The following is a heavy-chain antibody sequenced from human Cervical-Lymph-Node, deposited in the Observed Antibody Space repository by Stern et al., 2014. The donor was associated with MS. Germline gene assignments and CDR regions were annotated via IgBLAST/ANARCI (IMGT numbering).Heavy chain of an antibody. D-gene: IGHD5-18*01. Sequence: VQLVESGGGLVQPGGSLSLSCAASGFTFSSYAMSWVRQAPGKGLEWVSAISGSGGRTYYADSVQGRFTISRDNSQNTQYLQMNSLRAEDTAVYYCAKDVGRFVDTAMEFDYWGQGTLVTVSS. CDR1: GFTFSSYA. V-gene: IGHV3-23*04. CDR3: AKDVGRFVDTAMEFDY. J-gene: IGHJ4*02. CDR2: ISGSGGRT.